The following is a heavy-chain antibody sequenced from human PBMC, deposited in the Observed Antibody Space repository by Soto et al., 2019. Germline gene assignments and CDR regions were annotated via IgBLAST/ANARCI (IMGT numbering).Heavy chain of an antibody. CDR1: GFTFSSYA. CDR3: AKVAYCGGECYTHLFDY. D-gene: IGHD2-21*01. V-gene: IGHV3-23*01. CDR2: ISGSGGST. J-gene: IGHJ4*02. Sequence: VGSLRLSCSASGFTFSSYAISWIRQAPRKGLEWVSAISGSGGSTYYSDSVKGRFTISRDNSKNTLYLHMSCVRAEDTAVYYCAKVAYCGGECYTHLFDYWGQGTLVTVSS.